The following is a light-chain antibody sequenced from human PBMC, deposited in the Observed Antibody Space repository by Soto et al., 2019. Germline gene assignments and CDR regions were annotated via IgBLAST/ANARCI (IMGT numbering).Light chain of an antibody. CDR2: GVT. CDR3: SSYAGSNNPYV. CDR1: SGYICGYDY. Sequence: LTHPPSASGSPGQPVTISCTGSSGYICGYDYVSWYQQHPGKAPNRMIDGVTQRPVGVPDRFSGAKSSNTASLTVSGRQAEDEADYYCSSYAGSNNPYVFGTGTKVT. V-gene: IGLV2-8*01. J-gene: IGLJ1*01.